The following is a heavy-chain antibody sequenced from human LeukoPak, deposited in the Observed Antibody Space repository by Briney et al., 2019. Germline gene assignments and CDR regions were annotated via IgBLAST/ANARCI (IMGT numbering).Heavy chain of an antibody. V-gene: IGHV3-23*01. CDR3: AKTFRGYSSSWSGY. J-gene: IGHJ4*02. CDR2: ISGTGGTT. Sequence: PGGSLRLSCAASGFTFSSFAMSWVRQAPGKGLEWVSGISGTGGTTHYADAVKGRFTISRDNSKNTVLLQMNSLRAEDTAVYYCAKTFRGYSSSWSGYWGQGALVTVSS. CDR1: GFTFSSFA. D-gene: IGHD6-13*01.